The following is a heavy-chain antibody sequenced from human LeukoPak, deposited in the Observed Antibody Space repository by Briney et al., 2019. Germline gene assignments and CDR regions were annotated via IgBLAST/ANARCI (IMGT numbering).Heavy chain of an antibody. D-gene: IGHD1-1*01. J-gene: IGHJ4*02. V-gene: IGHV4-59*08. CDR3: ARHERGAENLDY. Sequence: SETLSLTCTVSGASISNYHWSWIRQPPGKGLECIGYVSYSGRTNHNPSLKSRVTISADTSKIQFSLRLTSVTAADTAVYYCARHERGAENLDYWGQGTLVTVSS. CDR1: GASISNYH. CDR2: VSYSGRT.